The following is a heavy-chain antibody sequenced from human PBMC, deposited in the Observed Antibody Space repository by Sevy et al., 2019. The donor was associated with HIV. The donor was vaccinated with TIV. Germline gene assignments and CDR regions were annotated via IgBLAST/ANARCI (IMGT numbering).Heavy chain of an antibody. J-gene: IGHJ4*02. Sequence: GGSLRLSCAASGFTFTNYWMHWVRQAPGKGLVWVSRVDNDGSGTNYAHSVKGRFTISRDNAKNTVYMQMNSLRAEDTAVYYCTRAMYGIVYWGQGTLVTASS. D-gene: IGHD2-8*01. CDR3: TRAMYGIVY. CDR1: GFTFTNYW. V-gene: IGHV3-74*01. CDR2: VDNDGSGT.